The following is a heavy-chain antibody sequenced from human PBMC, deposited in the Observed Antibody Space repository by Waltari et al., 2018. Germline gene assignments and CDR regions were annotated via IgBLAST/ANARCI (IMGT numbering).Heavy chain of an antibody. Sequence: QVQLQESGPGLVKPSETLSLTCTVSGGSISSYYWSWIRQPPGKGLEWIGYIYYSGSTNDNPSLKSRVTISVDTSKNQFSLKLSSVTAADTAVYYCARIGYRDYYYYMDVWGKGTTVTVSS. J-gene: IGHJ6*03. CDR3: ARIGYRDYYYYMDV. V-gene: IGHV4-59*01. CDR2: IYYSGST. CDR1: GGSISSYY. D-gene: IGHD5-12*01.